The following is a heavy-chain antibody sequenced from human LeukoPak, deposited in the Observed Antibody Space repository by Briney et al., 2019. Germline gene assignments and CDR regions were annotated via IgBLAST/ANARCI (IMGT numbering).Heavy chain of an antibody. Sequence: ASVKVSCTASGYTFTIYGISWVRQAPGQGLEWMGWISAYNGNTNYAQKLQGRVTMTTDTSTSTAYMELRSLRSDDTAVYYCARTSHDYVWGSYRYPLDYWGQGTLVTVSS. J-gene: IGHJ4*02. CDR2: ISAYNGNT. CDR3: ARTSHDYVWGSYRYPLDY. V-gene: IGHV1-18*01. CDR1: GYTFTIYG. D-gene: IGHD3-16*02.